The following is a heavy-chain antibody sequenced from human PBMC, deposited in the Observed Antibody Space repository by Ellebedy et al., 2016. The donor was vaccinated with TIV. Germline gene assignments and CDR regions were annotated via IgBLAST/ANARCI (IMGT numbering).Heavy chain of an antibody. CDR1: GFPFSRYW. D-gene: IGHD5-18*01. CDR3: ASSAGYSYGSFDH. J-gene: IGHJ4*02. CDR2: ISYDGSVI. V-gene: IGHV3-30*03. Sequence: GGSLRLXXAASGFPFSRYWMHWDRQAPGKGLEWVALISYDGSVIYYADSVKGRFTISRDNSKNTLYLQMNSLRTEDTAVYFCASSAGYSYGSFDHWGQGTLVTVSS.